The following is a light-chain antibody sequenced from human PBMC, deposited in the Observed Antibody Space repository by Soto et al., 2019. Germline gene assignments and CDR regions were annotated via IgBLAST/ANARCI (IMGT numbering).Light chain of an antibody. V-gene: IGKV3-15*01. CDR2: DAS. CDR3: QQYNNWPWT. CDR1: QSFTSN. Sequence: ILLTQSPGTLSFSPWERATLSCGASQSFTSNYLAWYQQKPGQAPRLLIYDASTRATGIPARFSGSGSGTDFTLTISSLQSEDFAVYYCQQYNNWPWTFGQGTKVDIK. J-gene: IGKJ1*01.